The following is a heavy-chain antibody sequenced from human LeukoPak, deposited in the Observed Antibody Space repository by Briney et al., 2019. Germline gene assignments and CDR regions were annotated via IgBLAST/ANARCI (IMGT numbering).Heavy chain of an antibody. D-gene: IGHD1-14*01. CDR2: IYSGGST. Sequence: TGGSLRLSCAAPGLTANSKYMSWVRQAPGKGLEWVSIIYSGGSTNYADSVKGRFTISRDNSKNTVYLQMNSLRAEDTAVYYCTGDVYQHWGQGTLVTVSS. CDR3: TGDVYQH. CDR1: GLTANSKY. J-gene: IGHJ1*01. V-gene: IGHV3-53*01.